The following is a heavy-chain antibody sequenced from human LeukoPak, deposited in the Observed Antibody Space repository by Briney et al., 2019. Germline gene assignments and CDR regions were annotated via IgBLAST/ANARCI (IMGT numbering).Heavy chain of an antibody. CDR2: ISGSGVST. CDR3: AKGPLPAARYYFDY. D-gene: IGHD2-2*01. CDR1: GFTFSSYV. V-gene: IGHV3-23*01. Sequence: GGSLRLSCAASGFTFSSYVMSWVRQAPGKGLEWVSAISGSGVSTYYADSVKGRFTISRDNSKNTLYLQMNSLRAEDTAVYYCAKGPLPAARYYFDYWGQGTLVTVSS. J-gene: IGHJ4*02.